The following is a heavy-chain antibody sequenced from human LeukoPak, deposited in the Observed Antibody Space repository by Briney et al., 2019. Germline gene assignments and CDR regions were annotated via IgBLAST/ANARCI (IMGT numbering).Heavy chain of an antibody. CDR3: ARGGGYSYDYYFDY. V-gene: IGHV3-53*01. J-gene: IGHJ4*02. CDR1: GFTVSSNY. CDR2: IYSGGST. Sequence: GGSLRLSCVASGFTVSSNYMSWVRQAPGKGLEWVSVIYSGGSTYYADSVKGRFTISRDNSKNTLYLQMNSLRAEDTAVYYCARGGGYSYDYYFDYWGQGTLVTVSS. D-gene: IGHD5-18*01.